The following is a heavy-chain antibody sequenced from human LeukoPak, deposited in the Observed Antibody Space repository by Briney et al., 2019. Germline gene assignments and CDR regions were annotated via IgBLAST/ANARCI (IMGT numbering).Heavy chain of an antibody. D-gene: IGHD2-21*01. V-gene: IGHV3-23*01. J-gene: IGHJ3*02. CDR1: GFTFSNYA. CDR3: AKGGLFGAFDI. Sequence: GGSLRLSCAASGFTFSNYAMNWVRLPPGKGLEWVSGISGSGGNTYYTDSVKGRFTISRDNSKNTLYLQMNSLRAEDTAVYYCAKGGLFGAFDIWGQGTMVTVSS. CDR2: ISGSGGNT.